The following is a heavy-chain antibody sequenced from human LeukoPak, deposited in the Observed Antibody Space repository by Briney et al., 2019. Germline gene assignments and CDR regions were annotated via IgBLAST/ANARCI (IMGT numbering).Heavy chain of an antibody. CDR2: IKLDGTQK. J-gene: IGHJ4*02. D-gene: IGHD3/OR15-3a*01. V-gene: IGHV3-7*01. CDR3: TRDFWTDY. CDR1: GFTFRNYW. Sequence: GSLRLSCAASGFTFRNYWMSWIRQAPGRGLEWVASIKLDGTQKNYIQSVRGRFTISRDNARNFLYLQLSSLRAEDTAVYYCTRDFWTDYWGQGTLVTVSS.